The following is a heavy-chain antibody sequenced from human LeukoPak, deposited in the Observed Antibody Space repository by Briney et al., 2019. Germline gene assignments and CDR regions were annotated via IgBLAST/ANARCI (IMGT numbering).Heavy chain of an antibody. CDR2: GSSSGNA. D-gene: IGHD6-19*01. Sequence: SETLSLTCSVSGGSISSSVHYWGWVRQPPGKGLEWIVSGSSSGNAYYNPPLKSRVTVSVDTSKNQFSLKVTSVTAADTAVYYCARDEKGHASGWTQLDVWGKGTTVTVSS. J-gene: IGHJ6*04. V-gene: IGHV4-39*07. CDR3: ARDEKGHASGWTQLDV. CDR1: GGSISSSVHY.